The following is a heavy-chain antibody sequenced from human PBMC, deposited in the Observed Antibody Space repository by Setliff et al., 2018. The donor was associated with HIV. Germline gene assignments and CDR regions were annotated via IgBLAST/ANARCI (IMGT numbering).Heavy chain of an antibody. V-gene: IGHV1-69*13. Sequence: SVKVSCKASGGTFSSYAISWVRQAPGQGLEWMGGIIPIFGTANYAQKFQGRVTITADESTSTAYMELSSLRSEDTAVYYCARDRASGSYFFGAFDIWGQGTLVTVSS. J-gene: IGHJ4*02. CDR3: ARDRASGSYFFGAFDI. CDR1: GGTFSSYA. D-gene: IGHD1-26*01. CDR2: IIPIFGTA.